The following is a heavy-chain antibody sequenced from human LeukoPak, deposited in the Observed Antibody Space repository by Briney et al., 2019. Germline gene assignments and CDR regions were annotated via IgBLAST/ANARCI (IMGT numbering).Heavy chain of an antibody. D-gene: IGHD5-18*01. CDR1: GFTFSSYE. V-gene: IGHV3-48*03. CDR2: ISSSGSTI. Sequence: GGSLRLSCAASGFTFSSYEMNWVRQAPGKGLEWVSYISSSGSTIYYADSVKGRFTISRDNSKNSLYLQMNSLRAEDTAVYYCAGGAIQLWFDYWGEGTLVTVSA. CDR3: AGGAIQLWFDY. J-gene: IGHJ4*02.